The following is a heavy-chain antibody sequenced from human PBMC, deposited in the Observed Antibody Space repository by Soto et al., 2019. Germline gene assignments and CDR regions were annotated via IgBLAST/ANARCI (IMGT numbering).Heavy chain of an antibody. Sequence: QLQLQESGPGLVKPSETLSLTCTVSGGSISSSSYYWGWIRQPPGKGLEWIGSIYYSGSTYYNPSLKSRVTISVDTSKHQCSLKLSSVTAADTAVYYCASVERYDSSGYYSPYWGQGTLVTVSS. CDR3: ASVERYDSSGYYSPY. J-gene: IGHJ4*02. D-gene: IGHD3-22*01. CDR1: GGSISSSSYY. CDR2: IYYSGST. V-gene: IGHV4-39*01.